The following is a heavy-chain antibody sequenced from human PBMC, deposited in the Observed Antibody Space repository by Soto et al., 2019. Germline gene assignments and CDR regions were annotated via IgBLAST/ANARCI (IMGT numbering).Heavy chain of an antibody. V-gene: IGHV3-23*01. CDR1: GFTFSSYA. J-gene: IGHJ4*02. CDR2: ISGSGGST. D-gene: IGHD3-10*01. CDR3: AKDFMVRGAISYYFDF. Sequence: GGSLRLSCAASGFTFSSYAMSWVRQAPAKGLEWVSAISGSGGSTYYADSVKGRFTISRDNSKNTLYLQMNSLRAEDTAVYYCAKDFMVRGAISYYFDFWGQGTLVTVSS.